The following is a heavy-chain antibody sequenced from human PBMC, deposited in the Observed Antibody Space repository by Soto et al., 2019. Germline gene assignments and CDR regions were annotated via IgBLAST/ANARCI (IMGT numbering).Heavy chain of an antibody. CDR2: ISAYNDKT. V-gene: IGHV1-18*01. D-gene: IGHD1-26*01. Sequence: QVQLVQSGAEVKKPGASVKVSCRASGYTFTSYGISWVRQAPGQGLEWMGWISAYNDKTTYAQKFQGRLTMTTDTSSNTAYMELRSLRYDDSAVYYCARFTGRSKWTFDSWGQGTLVTVSS. CDR1: GYTFTSYG. J-gene: IGHJ4*02. CDR3: ARFTGRSKWTFDS.